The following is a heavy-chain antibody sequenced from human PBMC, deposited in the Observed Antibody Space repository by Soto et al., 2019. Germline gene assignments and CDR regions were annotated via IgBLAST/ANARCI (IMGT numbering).Heavy chain of an antibody. CDR1: GFTFSNAW. J-gene: IGHJ6*02. CDR3: TTDRHDYGDYYYYGMDV. Sequence: GSLRLSCAASGFTFSNAWMSWVRQAPGKGLEWVGRIKSKTDGGTTDYAAPVKGRFTISRDVSKNTLYLQMNSLKTEDTAVYYCTTDRHDYGDYYYYGMDVWGQGTTVTVSS. V-gene: IGHV3-15*01. CDR2: IKSKTDGGTT. D-gene: IGHD4-17*01.